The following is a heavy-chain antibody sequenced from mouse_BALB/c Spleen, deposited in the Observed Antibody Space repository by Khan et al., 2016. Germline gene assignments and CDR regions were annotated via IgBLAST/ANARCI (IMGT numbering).Heavy chain of an antibody. J-gene: IGHJ2*01. Sequence: EVQLQESGPDLVKPSQSLSLTCTVTGYSITSHYSWHWIRHFPGNKLEWMGYIYYSGSTNYNPSLKSRISLTRDTSTNQFFLQLNSVTTEDTATYDCSRSSSVYWYYFDYWGQGTTLTVSS. D-gene: IGHD3-1*01. CDR2: IYYSGST. V-gene: IGHV3-1*02. CDR3: SRSSSVYWYYFDY. CDR1: GYSITSHYS.